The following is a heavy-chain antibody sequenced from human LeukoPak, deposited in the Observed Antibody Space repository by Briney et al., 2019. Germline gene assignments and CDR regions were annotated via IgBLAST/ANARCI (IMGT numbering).Heavy chain of an antibody. J-gene: IGHJ4*02. Sequence: PSETLSLTCTVSGGSISSSSYYWGWIRQPPGKGLEWIGSIYYSGSTYYNPSLKSRVTISVDTSKNQFSLKLSSVTAADTAVYYCARHAESGTTFEKWGQGTLVTVSS. CDR2: IYYSGST. V-gene: IGHV4-39*01. CDR1: GGSISSSSYY. CDR3: ARHAESGTTFEK. D-gene: IGHD1-26*01.